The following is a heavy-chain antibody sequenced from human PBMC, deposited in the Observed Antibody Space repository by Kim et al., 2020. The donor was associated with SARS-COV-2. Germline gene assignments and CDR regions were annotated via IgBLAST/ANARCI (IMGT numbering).Heavy chain of an antibody. CDR2: INTDTGNP. CDR1: GYTFTNNA. D-gene: IGHD3-16*02. J-gene: IGHJ4*02. CDR3: ARVIWGTYRYTSY. V-gene: IGHV7-4-1*02. Sequence: ASVKVSCKASGYTFTNNAISWVRQAPGQGLEWMGWINTDTGNPTYAQAFTRRFVFSVDTSVTTAYLQISSLEAEDTALYYCARVIWGTYRYTSYWGQVT.